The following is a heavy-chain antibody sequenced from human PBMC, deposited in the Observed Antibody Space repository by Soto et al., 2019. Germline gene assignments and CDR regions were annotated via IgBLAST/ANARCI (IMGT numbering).Heavy chain of an antibody. CDR1: GGSFSGYY. CDR2: INHSGST. V-gene: IGHV4-34*01. J-gene: IGHJ6*02. Sequence: ASETLSLTCAVYGGSFSGYYWSWIRQPPEKGLEWIGEINHSGSTNYYPSLKSRVTISVDTSKNQFSLKLSSVTAADTAVYYCARGESRDYYGSGSYYKPSYYYYGMDVWGQGTTVTVSS. D-gene: IGHD3-10*01. CDR3: ARGESRDYYGSGSYYKPSYYYYGMDV.